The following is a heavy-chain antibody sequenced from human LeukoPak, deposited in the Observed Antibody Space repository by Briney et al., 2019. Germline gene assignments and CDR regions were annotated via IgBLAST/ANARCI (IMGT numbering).Heavy chain of an antibody. CDR1: GGSISSYY. CDR3: ARAFYSSSWYHKEDFFDC. Sequence: SETLSLTCTVSGGSISSYYWSWIRQPPGKGLEWIGSIYHSGSTYYKPSLKSRVTISVDTSKNQFSLKLSSVTAADTAVYYCARAFYSSSWYHKEDFFDCWGQGTPVTVSS. J-gene: IGHJ4*02. CDR2: IYHSGST. D-gene: IGHD6-13*01. V-gene: IGHV4-38-2*02.